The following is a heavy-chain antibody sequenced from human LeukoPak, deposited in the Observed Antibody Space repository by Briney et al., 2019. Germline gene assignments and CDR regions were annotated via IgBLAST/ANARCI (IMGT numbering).Heavy chain of an antibody. Sequence: GGSLRLSCAASGFTFTNYAMSWVRQAPGKGLEWVSAVSGSNDNTYYADSVKGRFTISRDNSKNTLYLQMNSLRAEDTAVYHCAKGASFIVAAATSFFDYWGQGTLVTVSS. D-gene: IGHD1-26*01. CDR1: GFTFTNYA. V-gene: IGHV3-23*01. CDR2: VSGSNDNT. J-gene: IGHJ4*02. CDR3: AKGASFIVAAATSFFDY.